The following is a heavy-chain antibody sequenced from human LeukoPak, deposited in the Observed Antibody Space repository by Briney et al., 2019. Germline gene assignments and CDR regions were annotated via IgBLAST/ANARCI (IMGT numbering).Heavy chain of an antibody. V-gene: IGHV4-59*08. D-gene: IGHD6-19*01. J-gene: IGHJ4*02. CDR2: IYYSGST. Sequence: SETLSLTCTVSGGSMSSYSWSWIRQPPGGGLEWVGLIYYSGSTNYNPSLKSRVTISVDTSKNQFSLKVNSVTAADTAVYYCARHRTSGWGLDYWGQGTLVTVAS. CDR1: GGSMSSYS. CDR3: ARHRTSGWGLDY.